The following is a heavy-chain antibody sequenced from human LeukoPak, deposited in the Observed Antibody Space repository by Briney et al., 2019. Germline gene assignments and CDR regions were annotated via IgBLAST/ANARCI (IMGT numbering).Heavy chain of an antibody. D-gene: IGHD3-10*01. J-gene: IGHJ6*02. CDR3: ARVLMVRPYGMDV. V-gene: IGHV4-31*03. CDR2: IYYSGST. CDR1: GGSISSGGYY. Sequence: SETLSLTCTVSGGSISSGGYYWSWIRQHPGKGLEWIGYIYYSGSTYYTPSLKSRVTISVDTSKNQFSLKLSSVTAADTAVYYCARVLMVRPYGMDVWGQGTTVTVSS.